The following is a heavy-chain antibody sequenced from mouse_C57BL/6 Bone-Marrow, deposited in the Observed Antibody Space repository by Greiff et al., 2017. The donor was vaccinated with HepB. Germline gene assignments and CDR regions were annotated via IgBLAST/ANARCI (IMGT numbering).Heavy chain of an antibody. V-gene: IGHV5-17*01. J-gene: IGHJ2*01. D-gene: IGHD2-1*01. CDR1: GFTFSDYG. Sequence: EVKVVESGGGLVKPGGSLKLSCAASGFTFSDYGMHWVRQAPEKGLEWVAYISSGSSTIYYADTVKGRFTISRDNAKNTLFLQMTSLRSEDTAMYYCARGNSIDYWGQGTTLTVSS. CDR2: ISSGSSTI. CDR3: ARGNSIDY.